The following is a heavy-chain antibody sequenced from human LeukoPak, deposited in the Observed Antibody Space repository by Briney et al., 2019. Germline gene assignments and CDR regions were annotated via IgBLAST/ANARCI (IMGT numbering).Heavy chain of an antibody. Sequence: GGSLRLSCAASGFTFSSYSINWVRQAPGKGLEWVSSISSSSSYIYYADSVKGRFTISRDNAKNSLYLQMNSLRAEDTAVYYCARDLSAAMVPYYFDYWGQGTLVTVSS. CDR2: ISSSSSYI. CDR3: ARDLSAAMVPYYFDY. V-gene: IGHV3-21*01. D-gene: IGHD5-18*01. CDR1: GFTFSSYS. J-gene: IGHJ4*02.